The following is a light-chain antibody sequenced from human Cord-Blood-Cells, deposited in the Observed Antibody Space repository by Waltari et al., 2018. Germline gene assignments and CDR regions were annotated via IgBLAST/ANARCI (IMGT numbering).Light chain of an antibody. V-gene: IGLV3-25*03. CDR2: KDS. CDR1: ALPKQH. J-gene: IGLJ3*02. Sequence: HALTQPPPVSVSPGQSARIPCSGDALPKQHAYWYQQKPGQAPVLVIYKDSERPSGIHERFSGSSSGTTVTLTISGVQAEDEADYYCQSADSSGTDWVFGGGTKLTVL. CDR3: QSADSSGTDWV.